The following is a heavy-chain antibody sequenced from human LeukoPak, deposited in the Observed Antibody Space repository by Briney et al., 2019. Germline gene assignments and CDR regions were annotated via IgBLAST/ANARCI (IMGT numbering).Heavy chain of an antibody. V-gene: IGHV1-8*03. CDR3: ARVGCSSTSCYLGYYYCMDV. D-gene: IGHD2-2*01. CDR2: MNPNSGNT. J-gene: IGHJ6*03. CDR1: GYTFTSYD. Sequence: ASVKVSCKASGYTFTSYDINWVRQATGQGLEWMGWMNPNSGNTGYAQKFQGRVTITRNTSISTAYMELSSLRSEDTAVYYCARVGCSSTSCYLGYYYCMDVWGKGTTVTVSS.